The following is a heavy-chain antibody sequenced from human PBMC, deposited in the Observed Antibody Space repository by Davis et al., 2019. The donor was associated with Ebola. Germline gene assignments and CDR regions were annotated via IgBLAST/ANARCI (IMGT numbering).Heavy chain of an antibody. D-gene: IGHD6-13*01. J-gene: IGHJ6*02. CDR3: ARGSGRSSSWYSYYYNGMDV. V-gene: IGHV1-8*03. CDR2: MNPNSGNT. Sequence: ASVKVSCKASGYTFTSYDINWVRQATGQGLEWMGWMNPNSGNTGYAQKFQGRVTITRNTSISTAYMELSSLRSEDTAVYYCARGSGRSSSWYSYYYNGMDVWGQGTTVTVSS. CDR1: GYTFTSYD.